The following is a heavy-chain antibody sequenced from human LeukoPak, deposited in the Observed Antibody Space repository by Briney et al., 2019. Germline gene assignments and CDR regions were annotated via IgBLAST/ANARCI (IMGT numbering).Heavy chain of an antibody. CDR3: TEERDRDGYFRY. CDR1: GFTFSNSA. CDR2: ISYDGSSK. V-gene: IGHV3-30-3*02. D-gene: IGHD2-8*01. J-gene: IGHJ4*02. Sequence: PGGSLRLSCAASGFTFSNSAMHWVCQAPGKGLEWMTFISYDGSSKYYADAAKGRFTISRDNSKNTLYLKMSSLGLQDTAVYYCTEERDRDGYFRYWGQGTLVTVSS.